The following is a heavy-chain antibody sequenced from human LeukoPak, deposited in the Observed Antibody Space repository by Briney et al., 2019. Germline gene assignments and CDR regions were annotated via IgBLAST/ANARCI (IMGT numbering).Heavy chain of an antibody. J-gene: IGHJ4*02. CDR1: GFSFSSFW. V-gene: IGHV3-74*01. Sequence: GGSLRLSCAASGFSFSSFWMHWVRQVPGKGLLWVSGINSDGRTTGYADSVKGRFTISRDNSKNTLFLQTNSLRAEDTAVYYCARDRGNYYGKGTFEYWGQGTLVTVSS. CDR3: ARDRGNYYGKGTFEY. D-gene: IGHD3-10*01. CDR2: INSDGRTT.